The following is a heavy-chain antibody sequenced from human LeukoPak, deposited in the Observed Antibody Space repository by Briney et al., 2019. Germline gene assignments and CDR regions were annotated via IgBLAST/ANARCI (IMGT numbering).Heavy chain of an antibody. Sequence: EASVKVSCKASGGTFSSYAISWVRQAPGQGLEWMGGIIPIFGTSNYAQKFQGRVTITADKSTSAAYMELSSLRSEDTAVYYCARTVDILTGYSPTDYWGQGTLVTVSS. CDR1: GGTFSSYA. CDR3: ARTVDILTGYSPTDY. V-gene: IGHV1-69*06. J-gene: IGHJ4*02. CDR2: IIPIFGTS. D-gene: IGHD3-9*01.